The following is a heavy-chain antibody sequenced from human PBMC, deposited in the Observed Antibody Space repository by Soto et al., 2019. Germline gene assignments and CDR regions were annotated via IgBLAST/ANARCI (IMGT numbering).Heavy chain of an antibody. CDR3: ARGNWNYGYFDY. Sequence: QVQLVESGGGVVQPGRSLRLSCAASGFTVSNYGMHWVRQAPGKGLEWVAAIWYDGGHKDNADSVRGRFTISRDNSKNTLYLQMNSLRAEDTAVYYCARGNWNYGYFDYWGQGTLVTVSS. CDR2: IWYDGGHK. J-gene: IGHJ4*02. V-gene: IGHV3-33*01. D-gene: IGHD1-7*01. CDR1: GFTVSNYG.